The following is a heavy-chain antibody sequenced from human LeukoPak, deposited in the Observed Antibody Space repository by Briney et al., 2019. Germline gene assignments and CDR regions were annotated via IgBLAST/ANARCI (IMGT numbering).Heavy chain of an antibody. CDR1: GFTFSSYA. CDR3: ARDDNRGIAATVWNAFDS. Sequence: GGSLRLSCAASGFTFSSYAMHWVRQAPGKGLEWVAVISYDGSNKYYADSVKGRFTISRDNSKNTLYLQMNSLRAEDTAVYYCARDDNRGIAATVWNAFDSWGQGTMVTVSS. CDR2: ISYDGSNK. J-gene: IGHJ3*02. D-gene: IGHD6-13*01. V-gene: IGHV3-30-3*01.